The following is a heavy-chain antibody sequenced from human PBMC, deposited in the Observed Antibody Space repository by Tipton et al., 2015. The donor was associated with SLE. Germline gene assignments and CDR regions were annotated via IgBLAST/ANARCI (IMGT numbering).Heavy chain of an antibody. V-gene: IGHV4-59*01. CDR3: ARDLSGAHYDL. D-gene: IGHD3-3*01. Sequence: TLSLTCKVSGGSISRYYWSWIRLPPGKGLEWIGCIYYSGNTNYNPSLKSRVTISVDTSKNQFSLNLSSVTAADTAVYYCARDLSGAHYDLWGRGTLVTVSS. CDR2: IYYSGNT. J-gene: IGHJ2*01. CDR1: GGSISRYY.